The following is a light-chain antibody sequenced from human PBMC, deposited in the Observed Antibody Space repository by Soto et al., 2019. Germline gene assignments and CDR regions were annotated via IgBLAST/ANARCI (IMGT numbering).Light chain of an antibody. CDR1: SSDVGSYNL. Sequence: QSVLTQPASVSGSPGQSITISCTGTSSDVGSYNLVSWYQHHPGKAPKLMIYEGSERPSGVSNRFSGSKSGNTASLTISGLQPEDEADYYCCSYAGRFTLLFGGGTKLTVL. V-gene: IGLV2-23*01. CDR2: EGS. CDR3: CSYAGRFTLL. J-gene: IGLJ2*01.